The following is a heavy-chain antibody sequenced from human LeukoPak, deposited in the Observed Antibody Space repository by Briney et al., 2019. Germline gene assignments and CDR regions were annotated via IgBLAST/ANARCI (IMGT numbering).Heavy chain of an antibody. J-gene: IGHJ4*02. V-gene: IGHV1-2*02. D-gene: IGHD6-19*01. CDR2: INPNSGGT. CDR1: GYTFTGYY. CDR3: ARDLSSSGWYYFDY. Sequence: ASVKLSCKASGYTFTGYYMHWARQAPGQGLEWMGWINPNSGGTNYAQKFQGRVTMTRDTSISTAYMELSRLRSDDTAVYYCARDLSSSGWYYFDYWGQGTLVTVSS.